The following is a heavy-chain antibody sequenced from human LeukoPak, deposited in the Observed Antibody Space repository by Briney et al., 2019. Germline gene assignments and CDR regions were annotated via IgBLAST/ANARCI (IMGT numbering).Heavy chain of an antibody. J-gene: IGHJ4*02. CDR2: IRSKAYGGTT. CDR3: TRDGGRDGYKLPLYYFDY. V-gene: IGHV3-49*03. CDR1: GFTFSSYA. Sequence: PGGSLRLSCAASGFTFSSYAMSWFRQAPGKGLEWVGFIRSKAYGGTTEYAASVKGRFTISRDDSKSIAYLQMNSLKTEDTAVYYCTRDGGRDGYKLPLYYFDYWGQGTLVTVSS. D-gene: IGHD5-24*01.